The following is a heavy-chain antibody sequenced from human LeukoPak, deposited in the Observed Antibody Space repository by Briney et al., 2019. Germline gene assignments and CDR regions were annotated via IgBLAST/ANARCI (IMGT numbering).Heavy chain of an antibody. CDR3: TTPPPLPSTTVRDY. J-gene: IGHJ4*02. V-gene: IGHV3-15*01. CDR1: GFTFSNAW. Sequence: GGSLSLSCAASGFTFSNAWMSWVRQAPGKGLEWVGRIKSKTDGGTTDYAAPVKGRFTISRDDSKNTLYLQMNSLKTEDTAVYYCTTPPPLPSTTVRDYWGQGTLVTVSS. D-gene: IGHD4-17*01. CDR2: IKSKTDGGTT.